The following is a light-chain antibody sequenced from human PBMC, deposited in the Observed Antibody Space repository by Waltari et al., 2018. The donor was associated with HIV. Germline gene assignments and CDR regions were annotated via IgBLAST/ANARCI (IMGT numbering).Light chain of an antibody. CDR2: EGS. CDR3: SSYTSSSTWV. Sequence: QSALTQPASVSGSPGQSITISCTGTSSDVGGYNYVSWYQHHPGKAPKLMIYEGSKGPSGVSNRFSGSKSGNTASLTISGLQAEDEADYYCSSYTSSSTWVFGGGTKLTVL. CDR1: SSDVGGYNY. V-gene: IGLV2-14*01. J-gene: IGLJ3*02.